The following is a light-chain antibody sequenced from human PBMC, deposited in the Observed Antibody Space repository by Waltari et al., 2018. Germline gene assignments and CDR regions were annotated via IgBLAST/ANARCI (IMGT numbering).Light chain of an antibody. J-gene: IGKJ1*01. CDR1: QSVSRT. Sequence: EIVLTQSPGTLSLSPGERATLSCRASQSVSRTLAWYQQNPGQDPRLLIYGASTRATGIPERFSGGGSGTDFSLTISRLEPEDFAVYYCQHYVRLPVTFGQGTKVEIK. CDR3: QHYVRLPVT. CDR2: GAS. V-gene: IGKV3-20*01.